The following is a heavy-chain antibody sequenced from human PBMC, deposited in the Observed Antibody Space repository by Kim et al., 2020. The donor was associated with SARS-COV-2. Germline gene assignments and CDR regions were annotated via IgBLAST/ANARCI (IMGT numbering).Heavy chain of an antibody. CDR1: GFTFSSYE. CDR3: ARDGQYYGSGSYLDY. D-gene: IGHD3-10*01. Sequence: GGSLRLSCAASGFTFSSYEMNWVRQAPGKGLEWVSYISSSGSTIYYADSVKGRFTISRDNAKNSLYLQMNSLRAEDTAVYYCARDGQYYGSGSYLDYWGQGTLVTVSS. V-gene: IGHV3-48*03. CDR2: ISSSGSTI. J-gene: IGHJ4*02.